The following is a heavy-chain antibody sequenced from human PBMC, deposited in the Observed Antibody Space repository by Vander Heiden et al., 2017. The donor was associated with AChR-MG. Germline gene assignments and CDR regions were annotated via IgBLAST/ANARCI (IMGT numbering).Heavy chain of an antibody. CDR3: ARGSGDWYFDL. CDR2: IGTAGDT. CDR1: GFTFSSYD. J-gene: IGHJ2*01. Sequence: EVQLVESGGGLVQPGGSLRLSCAASGFTFSSYDMHWVRQATGKGLEWVSAIGTAGDTYYPGSVKGRFTISRENAKNSLYLQMNSLRAGDTAVYYCARGSGDWYFDLWGRGTLVTVSS. D-gene: IGHD1-1*01. V-gene: IGHV3-13*01.